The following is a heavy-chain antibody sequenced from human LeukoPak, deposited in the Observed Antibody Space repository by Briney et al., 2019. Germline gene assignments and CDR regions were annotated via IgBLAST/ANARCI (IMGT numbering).Heavy chain of an antibody. D-gene: IGHD6-13*01. V-gene: IGHV4-59*08. Sequence: KPSETLSLTCTISGGSISNSFWTWIRQPPGKGLEWIGYIYGSGTTYYNPSLESRVTISVDTSKNQFSVKLTSVTAADTAVYYCARRNPAAVGHEEDSWGQGILVSVSS. CDR1: GGSISNSF. J-gene: IGHJ4*02. CDR2: IYGSGTT. CDR3: ARRNPAAVGHEEDS.